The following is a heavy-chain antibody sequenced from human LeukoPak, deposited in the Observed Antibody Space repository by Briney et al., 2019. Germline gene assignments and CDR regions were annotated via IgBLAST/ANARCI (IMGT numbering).Heavy chain of an antibody. V-gene: IGHV1-18*04. CDR2: ISADSGNT. J-gene: IGHJ5*02. D-gene: IGHD6-19*01. CDR1: GYTFFSYG. CDR3: ARDSYRSGSSDL. Sequence: GASVKVSCKTSGYTFFSYGITWVGQSPVQGGEGMGWISADSGNTHYGKKFQGRVTMTKDTSTSTVYMELRSLRSDGTAIYYCARDSYRSGSSDLWGQGTLVTVSS.